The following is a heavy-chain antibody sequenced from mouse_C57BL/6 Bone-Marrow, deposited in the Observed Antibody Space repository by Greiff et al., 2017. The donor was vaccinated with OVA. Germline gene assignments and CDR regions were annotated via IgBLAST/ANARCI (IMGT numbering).Heavy chain of an antibody. D-gene: IGHD4-1*01. CDR3: ALTGTDWYFDV. CDR1: GYTFTSYW. CDR2: IDPSDSET. Sequence: QVQLQQPGAELVRPGSSVKLSCKASGYTFTSYWMHWVKQRPIQGLEWIGNIDPSDSETHYNQKFKDKATLTVDKSSSTAYMQLSSLTSEDSAVYYCALTGTDWYFDVWGAGTTVTVSS. V-gene: IGHV1-52*01. J-gene: IGHJ1*01.